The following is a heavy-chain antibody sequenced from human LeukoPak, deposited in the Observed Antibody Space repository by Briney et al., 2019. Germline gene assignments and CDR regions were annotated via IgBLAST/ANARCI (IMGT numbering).Heavy chain of an antibody. CDR2: ISAYNGNT. J-gene: IGHJ4*02. V-gene: IGHV1-18*01. D-gene: IGHD5-18*01. Sequence: ASVKVSCKASGYTFTSYGISWVRQAPGQGLEWMGWISAYNGNTNYAQKLLGRVTMTTDTSTSTAYMELRSLRSDDTAVYYCARGPRDTVGGTCAYWGQGTLVTVSS. CDR3: ARGPRDTVGGTCAY. CDR1: GYTFTSYG.